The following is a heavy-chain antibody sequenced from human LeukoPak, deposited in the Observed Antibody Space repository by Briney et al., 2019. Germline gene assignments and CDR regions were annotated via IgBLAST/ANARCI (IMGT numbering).Heavy chain of an antibody. CDR2: INPNNGGT. V-gene: IGHV1-2*02. D-gene: IGHD2-2*01. J-gene: IGHJ4*02. CDR3: ARAVVPAAHDY. Sequence: ASVKVSCKASGYTFTGHYIHWVRHWVRQAPGQGLEWMGWINPNNGGTNYAQKFLGRVTMTRDTSISTAYMELSRLRSDDTAVYYCARAVVPAAHDYWGQGTLVTVSS. CDR1: GYTFTGHY.